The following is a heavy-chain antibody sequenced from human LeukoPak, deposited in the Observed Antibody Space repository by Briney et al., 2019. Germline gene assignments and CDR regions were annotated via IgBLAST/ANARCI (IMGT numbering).Heavy chain of an antibody. J-gene: IGHJ4*02. V-gene: IGHV4-38-2*02. Sequence: SETLSLTCTVSGYSISSGYYWAWIRQPPGKGLEWIGSIYHSGSTYYNPSLKSRVTISIDTSKSQFSLNLSSVTAADTAVYFCARDPDYYDPGYWGQGTLVSVSS. CDR2: IYHSGST. D-gene: IGHD3-22*01. CDR1: GYSISSGYY. CDR3: ARDPDYYDPGY.